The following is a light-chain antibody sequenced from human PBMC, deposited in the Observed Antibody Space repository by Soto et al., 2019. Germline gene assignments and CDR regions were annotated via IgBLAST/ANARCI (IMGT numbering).Light chain of an antibody. CDR1: QSISTY. CDR2: DAS. J-gene: IGKJ1*01. Sequence: DIQMTQSPSSLSASVGNRVTITCRASQSISTYLNWYQKKPGKAPNLLIYDASRLQSGVPSRFSGSGGGTDFTLSISSVQPEDFAIYYCQHYKSYTWTFGQGT. V-gene: IGKV1-39*01. CDR3: QHYKSYTWT.